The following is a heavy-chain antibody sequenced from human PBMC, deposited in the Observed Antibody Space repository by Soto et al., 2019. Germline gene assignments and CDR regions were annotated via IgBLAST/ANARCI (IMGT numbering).Heavy chain of an antibody. V-gene: IGHV3-30*18. Sequence: ESVGGVVQPGQSLRLSCAASGFTFSRYGMHWVRQAPGKGLEWVAVISCDGSNRYYADSVKGRFTISRDNSKNTMNLQMNSLRAEATALYYCAKDAQDSWVATSRGDAFDMWGRGTMVTVSS. J-gene: IGHJ3*02. CDR3: AKDAQDSWVATSRGDAFDM. CDR1: GFTFSRYG. CDR2: ISCDGSNR. D-gene: IGHD5-12*01.